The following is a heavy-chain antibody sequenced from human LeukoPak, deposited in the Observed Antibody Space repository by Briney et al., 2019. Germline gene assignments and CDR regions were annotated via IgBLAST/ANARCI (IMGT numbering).Heavy chain of an antibody. CDR2: ISSSSSYI. CDR1: GFTFSSYS. V-gene: IGHV3-21*01. CDR3: ARRGPGIAVAGIDY. J-gene: IGHJ4*02. D-gene: IGHD6-19*01. Sequence: NPGGSLRLSCAASGFTFSSYSMTWVRQAPGKGLEWVSSISSSSSYIYYADSVKGRFTISRDNAKNSLYLQMNSLRAEDTAVYYCARRGPGIAVAGIDYWGQGTLVTVSS.